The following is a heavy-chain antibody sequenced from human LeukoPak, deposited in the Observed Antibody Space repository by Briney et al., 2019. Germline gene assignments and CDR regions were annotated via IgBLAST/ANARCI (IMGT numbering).Heavy chain of an antibody. CDR3: ARDQWSGSYGDYYYYMDV. J-gene: IGHJ6*03. CDR2: ISSSSSYI. D-gene: IGHD1-26*01. Sequence: GGSLRLSCAASGFTFSSYSMNWVRQAPGKGLEWVSSISSSSSYIYYADSVKGRFTISRDNAKNSLYLQMNSLRAEDTAVYYCARDQWSGSYGDYYYYMDVWGKGTTVTVSS. CDR1: GFTFSSYS. V-gene: IGHV3-21*01.